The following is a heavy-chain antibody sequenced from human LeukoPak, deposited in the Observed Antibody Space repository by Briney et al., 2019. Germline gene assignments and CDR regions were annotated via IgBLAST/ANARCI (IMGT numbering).Heavy chain of an antibody. V-gene: IGHV4-59*08. CDR1: GGSISSYY. CDR2: IYYNGNT. D-gene: IGHD1-1*01. CDR3: ARNGNWNYVDY. Sequence: SETLSLTCTVSGGSISSYYWSWIRQPPGKGLEWIGYIYYNGNTNYIPFLKSRVTISVDTSKNQFSLRLSSVTAADTAVYYCARNGNWNYVDYWGQGTLVTVSS. J-gene: IGHJ4*02.